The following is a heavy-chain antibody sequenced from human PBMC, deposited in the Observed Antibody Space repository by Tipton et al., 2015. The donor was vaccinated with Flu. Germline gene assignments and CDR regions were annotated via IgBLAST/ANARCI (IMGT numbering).Heavy chain of an antibody. J-gene: IGHJ3*02. CDR2: IYSGGST. CDR1: GFTVSNNY. D-gene: IGHD3-22*01. CDR3: ATTYYLGYYLDAFDI. Sequence: SLRLSCAASGFTVSNNYMSWVRQAPGKGLEWVSVIYSGGSTYYADSVKGRFTISRDNSKNTLYLQMNSLGAEDTAVYYCATTYYLGYYLDAFDIWGQGTMVTVSS. V-gene: IGHV3-53*01.